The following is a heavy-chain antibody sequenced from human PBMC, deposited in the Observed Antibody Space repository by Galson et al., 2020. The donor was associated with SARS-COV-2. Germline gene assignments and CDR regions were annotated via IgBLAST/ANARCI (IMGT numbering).Heavy chain of an antibody. Sequence: ASVKVSCKVSGYTLTELSMHWVRQAPGKGLEWMGGFDPEDGETIYAQKFQGRVTMTEDTSTDTAYMELSSLRSEDTAVYYCATGLAVAGTPGYYYHYYGMDVWGQGTTVTVSS. D-gene: IGHD6-19*01. V-gene: IGHV1-24*01. CDR1: GYTLTELS. CDR3: ATGLAVAGTPGYYYHYYGMDV. CDR2: FDPEDGET. J-gene: IGHJ6*02.